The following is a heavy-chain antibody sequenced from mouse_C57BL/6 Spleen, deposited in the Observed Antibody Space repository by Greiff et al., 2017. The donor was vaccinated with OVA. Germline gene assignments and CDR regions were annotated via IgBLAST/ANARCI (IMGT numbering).Heavy chain of an antibody. D-gene: IGHD1-1*01. CDR1: GYTFTSYW. CDR2: INPSNGGT. V-gene: IGHV1-53*01. J-gene: IGHJ2*01. Sequence: QVQLQQPGTELVKPGASVKLSCKASGYTFTSYWMHWVKQRPGQGLEWIGNINPSNGGTNYNEKFKSKATLTVDKSSSTAYMQLSSLTSEDSAVYHCAREEYYGSKFDYWGQGTTHTVSS. CDR3: AREEYYGSKFDY.